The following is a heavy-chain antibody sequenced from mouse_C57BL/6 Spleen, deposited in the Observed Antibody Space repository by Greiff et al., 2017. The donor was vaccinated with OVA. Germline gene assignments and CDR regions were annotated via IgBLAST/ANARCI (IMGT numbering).Heavy chain of an antibody. V-gene: IGHV1-82*01. CDR2: IYPGDGDT. CDR1: GYAFSSSW. Sequence: VQLQESGPELVKPGASVKISCKASGYAFSSSWMNWVKQRPGKGLEWIGRIYPGDGDTNYNGKFKGKATLTADKSSSTAYMQLSSLTSEDSAVYFGAEDYDGNSVEYWGKGTTLTVSS. D-gene: IGHD2-4*01. CDR3: AEDYDGNSVEY. J-gene: IGHJ2*01.